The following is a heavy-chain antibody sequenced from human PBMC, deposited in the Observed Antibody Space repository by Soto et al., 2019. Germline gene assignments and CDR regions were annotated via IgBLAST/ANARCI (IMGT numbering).Heavy chain of an antibody. V-gene: IGHV4-61*01. CDR1: GDSVSSGSHY. Sequence: QVQLQESDPGLVKPSETLSLTCTVSGDSVSSGSHYWSWIRQPPGKGLEWIGHIYYSGSTKYNPTLKSRVTISVDTSKNQFSLKLSSVTAADTAVYYCAREGAGGGYYNYYIDYWGQGSLVTVSS. CDR2: IYYSGST. D-gene: IGHD3-22*01. J-gene: IGHJ4*02. CDR3: AREGAGGGYYNYYIDY.